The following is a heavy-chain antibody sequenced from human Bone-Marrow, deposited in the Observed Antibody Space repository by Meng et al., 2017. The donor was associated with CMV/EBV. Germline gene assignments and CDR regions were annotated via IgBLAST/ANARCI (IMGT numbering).Heavy chain of an antibody. V-gene: IGHV4-34*01. CDR2: INHSGST. J-gene: IGHJ1*01. D-gene: IGHD2-2*01. CDR1: GGSFSGYY. CDR3: ARGRICSSTSCHREYFQH. Sequence: SETLSLTCAVYGGSFSGYYWSWIRQPPGKGLEWIGEINHSGSTNYNPSPKSRVTISVDTSKNQFSLKPSSVTAADTAVYYCARGRICSSTSCHREYFQHWGQGPLVTVSS.